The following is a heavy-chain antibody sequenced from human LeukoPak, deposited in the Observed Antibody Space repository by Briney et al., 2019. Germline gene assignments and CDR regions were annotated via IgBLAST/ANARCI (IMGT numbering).Heavy chain of an antibody. Sequence: SETLSLTCAVYGGSFSGYYWSWIRQPPGKELEWIGEINHSGSTNYNPSLKSRVTISVDTSKNQFSLKLSSVTAADTAVYYCARAGYYWGQGTLVTVSS. D-gene: IGHD3-10*01. J-gene: IGHJ4*02. CDR3: ARAGYY. CDR1: GGSFSGYY. V-gene: IGHV4-34*01. CDR2: INHSGST.